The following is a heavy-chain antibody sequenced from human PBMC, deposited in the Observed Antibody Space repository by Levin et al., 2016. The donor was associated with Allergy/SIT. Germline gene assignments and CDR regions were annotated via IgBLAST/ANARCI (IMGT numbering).Heavy chain of an antibody. CDR2: ISYDGSRK. CDR1: GFTFSSYG. D-gene: IGHD2-15*01. Sequence: GGSLRLSCAASGFTFSSYGMHWVRQAPGKGLEWMAVISYDGSRKYYADSVTGRFTISRDDSKNTLYLQMNSLRAEDTAVYYCANLTPDGLLDYGMDVWGQGTTVTVSS. CDR3: ANLTPDGLLDYGMDV. J-gene: IGHJ6*02. V-gene: IGHV3-30*18.